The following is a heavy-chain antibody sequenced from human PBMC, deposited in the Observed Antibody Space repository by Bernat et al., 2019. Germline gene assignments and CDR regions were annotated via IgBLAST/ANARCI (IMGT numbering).Heavy chain of an antibody. J-gene: IGHJ6*02. V-gene: IGHV3-53*01. CDR3: AREGGLGIAAAGNWSPYYCYGMDV. CDR2: IYSGGST. CDR1: GFTVSSNY. D-gene: IGHD6-13*01. Sequence: EVQLVESGGGLIQPGGSLRLSCAASGFTVSSNYMSWVRQAPGKGLEWVSVIYSGGSTYYADSVKGRFTISRDNSKNTLYLQMNSLRAEDTAVYYCAREGGLGIAAAGNWSPYYCYGMDVWGQGTTVTVSS.